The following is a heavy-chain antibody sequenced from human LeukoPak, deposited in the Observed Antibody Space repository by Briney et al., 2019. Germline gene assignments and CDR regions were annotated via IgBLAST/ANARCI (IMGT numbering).Heavy chain of an antibody. CDR3: ARADRLHGGPYLIGP. V-gene: IGHV1-2*02. CDR2: INPSSGGT. D-gene: IGHD2-21*01. Sequence: EASVKVSCQTSGYSFTDYYMHWVRQAPGQGLEWMGWINPSSGGTSSAQKFQGRVTMTRDTSITTVYMEVRWLTSDDTAVYYCARADRLHGGPYLIGPWGQGTLVTVSS. J-gene: IGHJ5*02. CDR1: GYSFTDYY.